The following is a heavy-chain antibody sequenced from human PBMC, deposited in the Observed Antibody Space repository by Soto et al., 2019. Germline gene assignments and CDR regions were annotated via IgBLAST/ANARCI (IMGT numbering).Heavy chain of an antibody. D-gene: IGHD2-15*01. Sequence: QITLKESGPTLVKPTQTLTLTCTFSGFSLNTPEVGVGWIRQPPGKALEWLTLIYWDDDKYYSPSLKTRPTITPATSKNHAVPTMTNMDPLYTATDSCAHRAAVVFAALLSRPFDYWCQGALVTVSS. CDR2: IYWDDDK. CDR3: AHRAAVVFAALLSRPFDY. J-gene: IGHJ4*02. CDR1: GFSLNTPEVG. V-gene: IGHV2-5*02.